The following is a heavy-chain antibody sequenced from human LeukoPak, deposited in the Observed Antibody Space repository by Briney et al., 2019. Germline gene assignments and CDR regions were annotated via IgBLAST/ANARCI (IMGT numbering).Heavy chain of an antibody. CDR1: GFAFGGYA. Sequence: GGSLRLSCTASGFAFGGYAMSWVRQASGKGLEWVSSISGGSEDTYYAGSVKGRFTISRDNSKSTLYLQMNSLRAEDTAVFYCSTAIARYTNSGLYFYNGSDVWGQGTTVTVS. J-gene: IGHJ6*02. CDR3: STAIARYTNSGLYFYNGSDV. V-gene: IGHV3-23*01. CDR2: ISGGSEDT. D-gene: IGHD1-14*01.